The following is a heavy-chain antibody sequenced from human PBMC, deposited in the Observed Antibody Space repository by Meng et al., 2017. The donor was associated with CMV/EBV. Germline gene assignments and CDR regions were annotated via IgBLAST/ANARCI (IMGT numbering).Heavy chain of an antibody. CDR1: YA. CDR2: IIPIFGTA. CDR3: ARGGGKYYYDSSGYYNGGWFDP. V-gene: IGHV1-69*05. D-gene: IGHD3-22*01. Sequence: YAISWVRQAPGQGLEWMGGIIPIFGTANYAQKFQGRVTITTDESTRTAYMELSSLRSEDTAVYYCARGGGKYYYDSSGYYNGGWFDPWGQGTLVTVSS. J-gene: IGHJ5*02.